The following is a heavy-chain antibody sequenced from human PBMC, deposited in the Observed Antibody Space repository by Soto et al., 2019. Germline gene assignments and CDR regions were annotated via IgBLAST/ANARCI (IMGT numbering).Heavy chain of an antibody. V-gene: IGHV3-30*18. CDR2: ISYDGSNK. CDR3: AKGLVTMVRGVILSYYYYGMDV. D-gene: IGHD3-10*01. J-gene: IGHJ6*02. Sequence: QVQLVESGGGVVQPGRSLRLSCAASGFTFSSYGRHWVRQAPGKGLEWVAVISYDGSNKYYADSVKGRFTISRDNSKNTLYLKRNSLRAEDTAGYYCAKGLVTMVRGVILSYYYYGMDVWGQGTTVTVSS. CDR1: GFTFSSYG.